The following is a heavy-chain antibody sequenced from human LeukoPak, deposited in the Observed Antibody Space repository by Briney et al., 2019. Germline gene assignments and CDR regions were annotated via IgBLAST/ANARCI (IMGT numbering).Heavy chain of an antibody. CDR3: ARIAGNAFTI. J-gene: IGHJ3*02. CDR2: IYPGDSDA. CDR1: GYIFTSYW. Sequence: GESLKISCKASGYIFTSYWLGWVRQMPGKGLEWMGIIYPGDSDARYSPSFQGQVTISVDKSLSTAFLQWSSLKASDTAMYFCARIAGNAFTIWGQGTVVTVSS. V-gene: IGHV5-51*01. D-gene: IGHD1-14*01.